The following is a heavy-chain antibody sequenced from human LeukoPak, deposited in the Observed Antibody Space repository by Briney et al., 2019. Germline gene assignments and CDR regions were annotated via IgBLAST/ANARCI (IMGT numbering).Heavy chain of an antibody. CDR3: ARPNWNDVSYFDY. CDR1: GFTFSSYG. CDR2: IWYDGSNK. V-gene: IGHV3-33*01. D-gene: IGHD1-1*01. Sequence: GRSLRLSCAASGFTFSSYGMHWVRQAPGKGLKWVAVIWYDGSNKYYADSVKGRFTISRDNSKNTLYLQMNSLRAEDTAVYYCARPNWNDVSYFDYWGQGTLVTVSS. J-gene: IGHJ4*02.